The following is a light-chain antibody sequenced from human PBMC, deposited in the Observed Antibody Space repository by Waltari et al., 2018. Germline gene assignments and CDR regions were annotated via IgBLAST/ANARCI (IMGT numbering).Light chain of an antibody. CDR1: QSVLYSSNNNNY. CDR3: QQYYTTPRT. Sequence: DIVMTQSPDSLAVSLGERATINCKSSQSVLYSSNNNNYLAWYRQKPGQPPKLLFYWASTRASGGPDRFSGSGSGTDFTLPISSLQAEDVAVYYCQQYYTTPRTFGQGTTVEIK. J-gene: IGKJ1*01. V-gene: IGKV4-1*01. CDR2: WAS.